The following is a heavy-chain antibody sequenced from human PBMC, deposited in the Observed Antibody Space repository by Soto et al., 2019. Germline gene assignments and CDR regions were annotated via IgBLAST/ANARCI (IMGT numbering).Heavy chain of an antibody. V-gene: IGHV1-69*01. J-gene: IGHJ6*02. CDR1: GGTFSSYA. D-gene: IGHD2-2*01. CDR3: SRSQGSSTSLEIYYYYYYGIDV. CDR2: IIPISGTA. Sequence: QVQLVQSGAEVTKPVSSVKVSCKASGGTFSSYAISWVRQAPGQGLEWMGGIIPISGTANYAQKFQGRVTITADESTSTAYMELSSLRSEDTAVYYCSRSQGSSTSLEIYYYYYYGIDVWGQGTTVTVSS.